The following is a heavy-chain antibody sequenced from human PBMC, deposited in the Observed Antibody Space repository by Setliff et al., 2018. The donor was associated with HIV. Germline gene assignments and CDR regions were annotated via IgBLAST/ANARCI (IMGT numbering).Heavy chain of an antibody. V-gene: IGHV1-69*13. J-gene: IGHJ3*01. D-gene: IGHD3-22*01. CDR1: GGTVRSNA. CDR2: IIPIFGTP. CDR3: ARHAGYYDSSGYWYDAFDL. Sequence: SVKVACKASGGTVRSNAISWLRQAPGQGLECMGGIIPIFGTPNYAQKFQGRLTITADESTDTAYMELSSLRSEDTAVYYCARHAGYYDSSGYWYDAFDLWGQGTMVT.